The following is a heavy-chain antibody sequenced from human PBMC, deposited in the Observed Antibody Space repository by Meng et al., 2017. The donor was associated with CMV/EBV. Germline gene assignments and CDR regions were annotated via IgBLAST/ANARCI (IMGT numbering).Heavy chain of an antibody. Sequence: GFTFDAYAMHWVRQAPGKGLEWVSLITWHGDSTYYGDSVKGRFTIPRDNSKNSLYLQMNSLRTEDTAFYYCARERRMWELRTPWFDSWGQGTLVTVSS. CDR3: ARERRMWELRTPWFDS. V-gene: IGHV3-43D*03. D-gene: IGHD1-26*01. J-gene: IGHJ5*01. CDR1: GFTFDAYA. CDR2: ITWHGDST.